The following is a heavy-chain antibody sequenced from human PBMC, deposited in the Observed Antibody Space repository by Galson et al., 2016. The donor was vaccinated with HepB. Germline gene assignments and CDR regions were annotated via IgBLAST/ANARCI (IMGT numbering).Heavy chain of an antibody. CDR3: ARDRVSGDFWSGYYTVIGMDV. CDR1: GFTFSSYS. Sequence: SLRLSCAASGFTFSSYSMNWVRKAPGKGLEWVSYIRSSSSTIYYADSVKGRFTISRDNANNSLYLQMNSLRDEDTAVYYCARDRVSGDFWSGYYTVIGMDVWGQGTTVTVSS. J-gene: IGHJ6*02. D-gene: IGHD3-3*01. CDR2: IRSSSSTI. V-gene: IGHV3-48*02.